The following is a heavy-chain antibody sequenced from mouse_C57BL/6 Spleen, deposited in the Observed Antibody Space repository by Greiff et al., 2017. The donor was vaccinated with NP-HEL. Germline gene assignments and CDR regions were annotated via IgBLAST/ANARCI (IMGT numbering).Heavy chain of an antibody. J-gene: IGHJ4*01. CDR1: GFTFSSYG. CDR3: ARGGSSYGNAMDY. V-gene: IGHV5-6*02. CDR2: ISSGGSYT. D-gene: IGHD1-1*01. Sequence: EVKLVESGGDLVKPGGSLKLSCAASGFTFSSYGMSWVRQTPDKRLEWVATISSGGSYTYYPDSVKGRFTISRDNAKNTLYLQMSSLKSEDTAMYYCARGGSSYGNAMDYWGQGTSVTVSS.